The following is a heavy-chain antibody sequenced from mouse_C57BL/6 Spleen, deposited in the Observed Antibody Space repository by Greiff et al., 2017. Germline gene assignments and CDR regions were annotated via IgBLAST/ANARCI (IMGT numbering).Heavy chain of an antibody. CDR2: IWSDGST. V-gene: IGHV2-6-1*01. D-gene: IGHD2-1*01. CDR1: GFSLTSYG. J-gene: IGHJ4*01. CDR3: ARQYGNYVTSPYAMDY. Sequence: VQLQQSGPGLVAPSQSLSITCTVSGFSLTSYGVHWVRQPPGKGLEWLVVIWSDGSTTYNSALKSRLSISKDNSKSQVFLKMNSLQTDDTAMYYCARQYGNYVTSPYAMDYWGQGTSVTVSS.